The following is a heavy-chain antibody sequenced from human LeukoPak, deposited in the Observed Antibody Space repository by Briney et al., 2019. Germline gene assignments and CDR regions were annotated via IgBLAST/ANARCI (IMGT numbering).Heavy chain of an antibody. CDR1: GYRFTNSW. CDR3: ARRIAAEAFDI. Sequence: EEPLKISCKGSGYRFTNSWICWVRQMPGKGLEWMGISYPGDSYTRYSPSFQGQVTISADKSISTAYLQWSGLKASDTAMYYCARRIAAEAFDIWGQGTMVTVSA. CDR2: SYPGDSYT. D-gene: IGHD6-25*01. J-gene: IGHJ3*02. V-gene: IGHV5-51*01.